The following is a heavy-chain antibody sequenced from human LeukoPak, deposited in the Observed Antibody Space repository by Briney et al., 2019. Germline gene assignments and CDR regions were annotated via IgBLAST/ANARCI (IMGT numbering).Heavy chain of an antibody. Sequence: GGSLRLSCAASGFTFSGSAMLWVRQASGKGLEWVGRIRSKANSYATAYAASVKGRFTISRDDSKNTAYLQMNSLKTEDTAVYYCTRHIYYEDGFDYWGQGTLVTVSS. CDR2: IRSKANSYAT. CDR3: TRHIYYEDGFDY. CDR1: GFTFSGSA. D-gene: IGHD3-22*01. V-gene: IGHV3-73*01. J-gene: IGHJ4*02.